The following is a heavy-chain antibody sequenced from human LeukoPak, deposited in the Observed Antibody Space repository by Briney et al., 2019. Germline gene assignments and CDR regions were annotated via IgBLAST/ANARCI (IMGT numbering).Heavy chain of an antibody. D-gene: IGHD1-26*01. CDR3: ATDHQWQLLGY. Sequence: ASVKVSCKVSGNTLSELSMHWVRQASGKGLEWVGGVDPEDDKKYYAQKFQGRVTMTEDTSTDTAYMELSNLRSEDTAVYFGATDHQWQLLGYWGQGTLVTVSS. J-gene: IGHJ4*02. CDR2: VDPEDDKK. V-gene: IGHV1-24*01. CDR1: GNTLSELS.